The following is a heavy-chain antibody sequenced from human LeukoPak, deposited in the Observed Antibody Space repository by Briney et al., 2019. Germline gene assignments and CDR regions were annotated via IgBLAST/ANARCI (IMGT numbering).Heavy chain of an antibody. CDR3: ARDTWFDP. CDR2: IYHSGST. J-gene: IGHJ5*02. V-gene: IGHV4-38-2*02. Sequence: PSETLSLTCTVSGYSISSGYYWGWIRQPPGKGLEWIGSIYHSGSTYYNPSLKSRVTISVDTSKNQFSLKLSSVTAADTAVYYCARDTWFDPWGQGTLVTVSS. CDR1: GYSISSGYY.